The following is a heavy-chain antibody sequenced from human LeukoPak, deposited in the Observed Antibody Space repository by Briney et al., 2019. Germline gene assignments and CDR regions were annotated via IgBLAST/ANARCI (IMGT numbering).Heavy chain of an antibody. V-gene: IGHV1-2*06. D-gene: IGHD3-16*01. CDR3: ARDRFNAAGGAYYYMDV. J-gene: IGHJ6*03. CDR1: GYTFTGYY. CDR2: INPNSGST. Sequence: ASVKVSCKASGYTFTGYYKHWVRQAPGQGLEWMGRINPNSGSTNYAQKFQGRVTMTRDTSISTAYMELSRLRSDDTAVYYCARDRFNAAGGAYYYMDVWGKGTTVTVSS.